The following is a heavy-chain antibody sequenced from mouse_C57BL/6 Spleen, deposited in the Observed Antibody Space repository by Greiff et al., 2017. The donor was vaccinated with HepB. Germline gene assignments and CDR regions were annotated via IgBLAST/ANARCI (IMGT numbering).Heavy chain of an antibody. D-gene: IGHD3-2*02. J-gene: IGHJ2*01. V-gene: IGHV8-8*01. CDR1: GFSLSTFGMG. CDR2: IWWDDDK. CDR3: ARFERAQATLYFDY. Sequence: QVTLKESGPGILQPSQTLSLTCSFSGFSLSTFGMGVVWIRQPSGKGLEWLAHIWWDDDKYYNPALKSRRTISNYTSKNQVILKLANVNTADADTYDCARFERAQATLYFDYWGQGTTLTVSS.